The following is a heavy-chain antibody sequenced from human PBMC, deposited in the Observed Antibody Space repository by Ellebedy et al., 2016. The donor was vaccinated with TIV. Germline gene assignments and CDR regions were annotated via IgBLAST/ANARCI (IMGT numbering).Heavy chain of an antibody. CDR2: VSPYSGDR. J-gene: IGHJ4*02. Sequence: AASVKVSCKASGYTFTNYGITWVRQAPGQGREWMGWVSPYSGDRNSAQELQGRVTMTTDTSTNTAYMELRSLRSDDTAVYYCATSSGWYFYYFDYWGQGTLVTVSS. V-gene: IGHV1-18*04. CDR3: ATSSGWYFYYFDY. CDR1: GYTFTNYG. D-gene: IGHD6-19*01.